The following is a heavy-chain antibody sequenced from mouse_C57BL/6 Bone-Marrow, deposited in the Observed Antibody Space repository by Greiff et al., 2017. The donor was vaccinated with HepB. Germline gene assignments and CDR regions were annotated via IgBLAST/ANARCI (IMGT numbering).Heavy chain of an antibody. J-gene: IGHJ2*01. D-gene: IGHD1-1*01. CDR2: ISSGGSYT. CDR3: ARQLLITTVVAFDY. CDR1: GFTFSSYG. Sequence: EVQRVESGGDLVKPGGSLKLSCAASGFTFSSYGMSWVRQTPDKRLEWVATISSGGSYTYYPDSVKGRFTISRDNAKNTLYLQMSSLKSEDTAMYYCARQLLITTVVAFDYWGQGTTLTVSS. V-gene: IGHV5-6*01.